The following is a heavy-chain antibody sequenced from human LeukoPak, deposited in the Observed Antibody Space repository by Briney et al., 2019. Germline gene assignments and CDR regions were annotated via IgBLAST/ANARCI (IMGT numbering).Heavy chain of an antibody. D-gene: IGHD1-26*01. V-gene: IGHV4-31*03. Sequence: PSQTLSLTCTVSGGSISSGGYYWSWIRQHPGTGLEWIGYIYYSGSTYYNPSLKSRVTISVDTSKNQFSLKLSSVTAADTAVYYCARAGIVGATRHFDYWGQGTLVTVSS. CDR1: GGSISSGGYY. CDR3: ARAGIVGATRHFDY. J-gene: IGHJ4*02. CDR2: IYYSGST.